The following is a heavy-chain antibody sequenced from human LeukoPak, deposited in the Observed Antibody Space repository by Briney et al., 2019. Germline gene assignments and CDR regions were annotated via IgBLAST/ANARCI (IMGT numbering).Heavy chain of an antibody. CDR3: ARAAYLTTVTGNYFDY. J-gene: IGHJ4*02. V-gene: IGHV1-2*02. CDR2: INPNSGGT. CDR1: GYTFTGYY. Sequence: ASVKVSCKASGYTFTGYYMHWVRQAPGQGLEWMGWINPNSGGTNYAQKFQGRVTMIRDTSISTAYMELSRLRSDDTAVYYCARAAYLTTVTGNYFDYWGQGTLVTVSS. D-gene: IGHD4-17*01.